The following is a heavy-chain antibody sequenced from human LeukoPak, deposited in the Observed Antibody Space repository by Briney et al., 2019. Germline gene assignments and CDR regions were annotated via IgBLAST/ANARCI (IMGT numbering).Heavy chain of an antibody. Sequence: GGSLRLSCAASGFTFNSYAMSWVRQAPGKGLEWVSAISGSGGSTYYADSVKGRFTISRDNSKYTLYLQMNSLRAGDTAVYYCVKDGGYCSSTSCYTVPAQHWGQGTLVTVSS. CDR3: VKDGGYCSSTSCYTVPAQH. J-gene: IGHJ1*01. D-gene: IGHD2-2*02. CDR2: ISGSGGST. CDR1: GFTFNSYA. V-gene: IGHV3-23*01.